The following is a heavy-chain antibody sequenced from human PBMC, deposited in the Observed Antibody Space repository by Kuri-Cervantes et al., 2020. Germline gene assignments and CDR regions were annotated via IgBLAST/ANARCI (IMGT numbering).Heavy chain of an antibody. CDR2: IKQDGSEQ. CDR3: AILKGFYGMDV. CDR1: GFPFSSYW. V-gene: IGHV3-7*01. Sequence: GGSLRLSCAASGFPFSSYWMSWVRKAPGKGLEWVANIKQDGSEQYYVDSVKGRFAVSRDNAKNSLYMQMNSLRAEDTAIYYCAILKGFYGMDVWSQGTTVTVSS. J-gene: IGHJ6*02.